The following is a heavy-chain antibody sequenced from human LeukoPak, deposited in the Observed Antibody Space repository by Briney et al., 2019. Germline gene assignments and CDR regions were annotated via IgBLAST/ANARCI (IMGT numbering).Heavy chain of an antibody. D-gene: IGHD4-23*01. CDR3: AKAWSTVVLDY. CDR2: ISYDGSNK. CDR1: GFTFSSYC. J-gene: IGHJ4*02. Sequence: GGSLRLSCAASGFTFSSYCMHGVRQAPGKGLEGVAVISYDGSNKYYADSVKGRFTIYRDNSKNTLYLQMNSVRAEDTAVYYCAKAWSTVVLDYWGQGTLVTVSS. V-gene: IGHV3-30*18.